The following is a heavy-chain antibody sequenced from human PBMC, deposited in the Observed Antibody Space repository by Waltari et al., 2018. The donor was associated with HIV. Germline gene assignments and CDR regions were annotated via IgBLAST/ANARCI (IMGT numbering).Heavy chain of an antibody. D-gene: IGHD3-22*01. CDR3: ARDRRYYDQGTSGMDV. CDR1: GFTLSNYY. CDR2: IYSGGTT. J-gene: IGHJ6*02. V-gene: IGHV3-53*01. Sequence: EVHLVESGGGLIHPGGSLRLSCAASGFTLSNYYLPWVRQAPGKGLEWVSIIYSGGTTYYPDSMKGRFTISRDNSKNTLYLHMNSLTADDTAVYYCARDRRYYDQGTSGMDVWGQGTTVTVSS.